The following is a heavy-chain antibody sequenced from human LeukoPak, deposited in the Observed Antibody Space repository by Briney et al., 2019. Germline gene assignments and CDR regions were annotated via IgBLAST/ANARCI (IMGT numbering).Heavy chain of an antibody. D-gene: IGHD5-18*01. CDR2: IYHSGST. Sequence: PSETLSLTCAVSGGSISSGGYSWSWIRQPPGKGLEWIGYIYHSGSTYYNPSLKSRVTISVDRSKNQFSLKLSSVTAADTAVYYCARANVDTAMAHFDYWGQGTLVSVSS. CDR1: GGSISSGGYS. V-gene: IGHV4-30-2*01. J-gene: IGHJ4*02. CDR3: ARANVDTAMAHFDY.